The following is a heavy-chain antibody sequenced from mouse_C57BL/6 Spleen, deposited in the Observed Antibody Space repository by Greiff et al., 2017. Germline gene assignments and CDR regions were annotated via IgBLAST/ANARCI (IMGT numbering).Heavy chain of an antibody. Sequence: QVQLQQPGAELVKPGASVKLSCKASGYTFTSYWMQWVKQRPGQGLEWIGEIDPSDSYTNYNQKFKGKATLTVDTSSSTAYMQLSSLTSEDSAVYYCASYGNYYFDYWGQGTTLTVSS. J-gene: IGHJ2*01. CDR1: GYTFTSYW. D-gene: IGHD2-1*01. CDR3: ASYGNYYFDY. V-gene: IGHV1-50*01. CDR2: IDPSDSYT.